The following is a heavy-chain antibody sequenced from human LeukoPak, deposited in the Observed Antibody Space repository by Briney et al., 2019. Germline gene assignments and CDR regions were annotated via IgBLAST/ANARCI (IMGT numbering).Heavy chain of an antibody. CDR2: INHSGST. CDR1: GGSFSGYY. D-gene: IGHD2-15*01. J-gene: IGHJ6*02. V-gene: IGHV4-34*01. Sequence: PSETLSLTCAVYGGSFSGYYWSWIRQPPGKGLEWIGEINHSGSTNYNPSLKSRVTISVDTSKNQFSLKLSSVTAAGTAVYYCARGRGGRYCSGGSCYSHYYYYGMDVWGQGTTVTVSS. CDR3: ARGRGGRYCSGGSCYSHYYYYGMDV.